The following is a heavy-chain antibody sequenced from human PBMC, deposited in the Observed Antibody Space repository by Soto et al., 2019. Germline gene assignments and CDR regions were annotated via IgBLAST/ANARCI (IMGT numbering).Heavy chain of an antibody. CDR3: ARLVYDTRLNYMYFDF. V-gene: IGHV4-4*02. Sequence: SETLSLTCAVSGVSLTSGNWWTWVRQSPQRGLEYIGEIFHDGTANYYPSFERRVAMSVDTSRNQFSLKLTSVTAADTAVYFCARLVYDTRLNYMYFDFWGPGTRVTVSS. J-gene: IGHJ4*02. D-gene: IGHD3-10*01. CDR1: GVSLTSGNW. CDR2: IFHDGTA.